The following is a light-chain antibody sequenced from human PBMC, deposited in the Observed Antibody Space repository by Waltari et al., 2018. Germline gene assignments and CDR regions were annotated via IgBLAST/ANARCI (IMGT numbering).Light chain of an antibody. J-gene: IGKJ4*01. V-gene: IGKV3-20*01. CDR2: GAS. CDR1: QSVSSNY. Sequence: EIVLTQSPGTLSLSPGERATLSCRASQSVSSNYLAWYQQKPGQAPRLLIYGASSRATGAPARFSGSGSGTDFTLTITRLEPEDFAVYYCQQYGSSLSLTFGGGTKVEIK. CDR3: QQYGSSLSLT.